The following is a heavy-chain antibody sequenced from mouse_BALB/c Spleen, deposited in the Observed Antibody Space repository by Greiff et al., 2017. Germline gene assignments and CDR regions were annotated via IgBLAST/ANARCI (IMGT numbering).Heavy chain of an antibody. Sequence: QVQLQQSGAELVKPGASVKLSCKASGYTFTSYYMYWVKQRPGQVLEWIGEINPSNGGTNFNEKFKSKATLTVDKSSSTAYMQLSSLTSEDSAVYYCTRSGGNYPAWFAYWGQGTLVTVSA. CDR3: TRSGGNYPAWFAY. CDR1: GYTFTSYY. V-gene: IGHV1S81*02. CDR2: INPSNGGT. J-gene: IGHJ3*01. D-gene: IGHD2-1*01.